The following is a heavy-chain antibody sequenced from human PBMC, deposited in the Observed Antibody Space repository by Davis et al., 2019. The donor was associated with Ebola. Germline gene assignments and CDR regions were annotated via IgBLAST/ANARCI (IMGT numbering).Heavy chain of an antibody. D-gene: IGHD4-17*01. Sequence: ASVKVSCKASGYTFTSYDINWVRQATGQGLEWMGWMNPNSGNTGYAQKFQGRVTMTRNTSISIAYMELSSLRSEDTAVYYCARGGEYGDLYYYGMDVWGQGTTVTVSS. CDR2: MNPNSGNT. J-gene: IGHJ6*02. CDR3: ARGGEYGDLYYYGMDV. V-gene: IGHV1-8*01. CDR1: GYTFTSYD.